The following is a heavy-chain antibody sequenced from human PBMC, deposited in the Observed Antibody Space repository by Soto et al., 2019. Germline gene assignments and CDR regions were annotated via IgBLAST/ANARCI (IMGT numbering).Heavy chain of an antibody. J-gene: IGHJ6*02. CDR2: IGTAGGT. D-gene: IGHD1-7*01. CDR3: AKWMPGTTYYYYGMDV. CDR1: GFTFSSYD. Sequence: GGSLRLSCAASGFTFSSYDMHWVRQATGKGLEWVSAIGTAGGTYYPGSVKGRFTISRENAKNSLYLQMNSLRAEDTAVYYCAKWMPGTTYYYYGMDVWGQGTTVTVSS. V-gene: IGHV3-13*01.